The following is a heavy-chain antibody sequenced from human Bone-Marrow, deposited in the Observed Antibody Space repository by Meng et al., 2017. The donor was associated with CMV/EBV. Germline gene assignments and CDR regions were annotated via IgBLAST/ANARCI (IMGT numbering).Heavy chain of an antibody. CDR2: MNPNSGNT. D-gene: IGHD5-18*01. Sequence: ASVKVSCKASGYTFTSYYMHWVRQATGQGLEWMGWMNPNSGNTGYAQKFQGRVTMTRNTSISTAYMELSSLRSEDTAVYYCARVRGTAMGFDYWGQGTLVTVSS. CDR3: ARVRGTAMGFDY. V-gene: IGHV1-8*02. J-gene: IGHJ4*02. CDR1: GYTFTSYY.